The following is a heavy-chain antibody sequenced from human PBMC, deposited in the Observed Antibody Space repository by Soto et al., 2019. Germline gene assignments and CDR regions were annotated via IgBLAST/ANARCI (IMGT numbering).Heavy chain of an antibody. V-gene: IGHV1-69*13. J-gene: IGHJ5*02. Sequence: SVKVSCKASGGLFSSYPISWVRQVPGQGLEWMGGIIPVFQTAYYTQRFQGRVTITADESTNTAYMELSSLRSEDTAVYFCARSDDSTSYPLDLWGPGTLVTVSS. D-gene: IGHD4-4*01. CDR3: ARSDDSTSYPLDL. CDR2: IIPVFQTA. CDR1: GGLFSSYP.